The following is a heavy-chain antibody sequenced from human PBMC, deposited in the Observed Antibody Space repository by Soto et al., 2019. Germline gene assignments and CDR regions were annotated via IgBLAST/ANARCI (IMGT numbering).Heavy chain of an antibody. CDR2: IYYSGST. D-gene: IGHD3-22*01. CDR3: AWHDYYDSSGSPRIDY. J-gene: IGHJ4*02. V-gene: IGHV4-39*01. CDR1: GGSISSSSYY. Sequence: PSETLSLTCTVSGGSISSSSYYWGWIRQPPGKGLEWIGSIYYSGSTYYNPSLKSRVTISVDTSKNQFSLKLSSVTAADTAVYYCAWHDYYDSSGSPRIDYWGQGTLVTVSS.